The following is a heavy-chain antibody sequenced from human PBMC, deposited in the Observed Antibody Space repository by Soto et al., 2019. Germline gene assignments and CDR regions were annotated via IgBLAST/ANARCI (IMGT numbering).Heavy chain of an antibody. V-gene: IGHV1-3*01. CDR3: ARDLGGWPDY. J-gene: IGHJ4*02. Sequence: QVQLVQSGAEVKKPGASVKVSWRASGYTLTSYAMHWVRQAPGQRLEWMGWINAGNGNTKYSQKFQGRVTITRDTSASTAYLELSSLRSEDTAVYYCARDLGGWPDYWGQGTLVTVSP. D-gene: IGHD2-15*01. CDR1: GYTLTSYA. CDR2: INAGNGNT.